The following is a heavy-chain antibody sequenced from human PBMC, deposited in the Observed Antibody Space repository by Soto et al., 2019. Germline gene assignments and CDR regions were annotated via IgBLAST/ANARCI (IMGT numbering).Heavy chain of an antibody. CDR1: GGSISSYY. Sequence: QVRLQESGPGLVKPSETLSLTCTVSGGSISSYYWSWIRQPPGKGLEWIGYIYYSGSTNYNPSLKSRVTISVDTSKNQFSLKLSSVTAADTAVYYCARERPGGSGSYEYWGQGTLVTVSS. V-gene: IGHV4-59*01. J-gene: IGHJ4*02. CDR3: ARERPGGSGSYEY. D-gene: IGHD3-10*01. CDR2: IYYSGST.